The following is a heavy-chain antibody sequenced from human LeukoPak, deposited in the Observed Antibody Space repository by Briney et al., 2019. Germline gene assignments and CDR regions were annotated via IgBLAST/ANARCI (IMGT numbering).Heavy chain of an antibody. Sequence: GGSLKLSCAASGFSFSSYAMSWVRQAPGKGVEWVSHVSGSGGIIYYADSVKGRFTVFRYNSKNTLYLQMNSLRAEDTAVYYCAKTTAGNSSGRNPGWPVDYWGQGTLVTVSS. V-gene: IGHV3-23*01. J-gene: IGHJ4*02. CDR2: VSGSGGII. D-gene: IGHD6-19*01. CDR3: AKTTAGNSSGRNPGWPVDY. CDR1: GFSFSSYA.